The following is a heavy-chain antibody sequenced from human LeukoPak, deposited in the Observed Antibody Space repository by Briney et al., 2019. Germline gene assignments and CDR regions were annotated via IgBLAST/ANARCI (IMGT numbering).Heavy chain of an antibody. V-gene: IGHV3-21*04. J-gene: IGHJ4*02. CDR2: ISTSSTYT. Sequence: GGSLRLSCAASGFTFSRQSMNWVRQAPGKGLEWVSSISTSSTYTYYADSVKGRFTISRDNARNSLFLQMNSLRAEDTAIYYCATYRQVLLPFESWGQGTLVTVSS. CDR1: GFTFSRQS. CDR3: ATYRQVLLPFES. D-gene: IGHD2-8*02.